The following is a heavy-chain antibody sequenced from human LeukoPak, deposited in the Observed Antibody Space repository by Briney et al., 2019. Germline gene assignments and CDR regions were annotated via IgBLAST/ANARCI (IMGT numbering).Heavy chain of an antibody. CDR3: ARGLLYYGMDV. Sequence: SETLSLTCAVYGGSFSGYYWSWIRQPPGKGLEWIGYIYYSGSTYYNPSLKSRVTISVDTSKNQFSLKLSSVTAADTAVYYCARGLLYYGMDVWGQGTTVTVSS. D-gene: IGHD3-10*01. CDR2: IYYSGST. J-gene: IGHJ6*02. V-gene: IGHV4-30-4*08. CDR1: GGSFSGYY.